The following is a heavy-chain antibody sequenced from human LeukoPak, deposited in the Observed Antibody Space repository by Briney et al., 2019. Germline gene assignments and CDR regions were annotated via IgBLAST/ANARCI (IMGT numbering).Heavy chain of an antibody. CDR2: IRSKAYGGST. CDR3: TRDEVGATLFFDY. V-gene: IGHV3-49*04. D-gene: IGHD1-26*01. Sequence: GGSLRLSCTASGFTFGGYAMSWVRQAPGKGLEWVGFIRSKAYGGSTEYAASLNGRFTISRDDSKRIASPQMNSLKTEDTAVYYCTRDEVGATLFFDYWGQGTLVTVSS. CDR1: GFTFGGYA. J-gene: IGHJ4*02.